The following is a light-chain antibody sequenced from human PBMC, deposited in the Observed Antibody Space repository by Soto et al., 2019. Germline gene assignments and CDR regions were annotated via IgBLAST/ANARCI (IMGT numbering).Light chain of an antibody. CDR2: DAS. Sequence: EIVLTQSPGTLSLFPGERATLSCRASQSVSSNYLAWYQHKPGQAPRLLIFDASSRAAGIPDSFSGSGSGTDFTLTISRLEPEDFAVYYCQQYGSAPFTFGPGTKVDI. V-gene: IGKV3-20*01. CDR1: QSVSSNY. CDR3: QQYGSAPFT. J-gene: IGKJ3*01.